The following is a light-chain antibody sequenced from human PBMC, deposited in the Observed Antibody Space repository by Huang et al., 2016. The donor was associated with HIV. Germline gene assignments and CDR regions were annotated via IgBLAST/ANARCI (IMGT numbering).Light chain of an antibody. V-gene: IGKV4-1*01. Sequence: DIVMAQSPGSLAVSLGERATLTCRSSQSVFSTSTNKDYLAWFQQNPGQTPNLLLFWSSPREVGVPDRFSGSGSVTHFTLTIGNLEADDAATYYCQQYYASPQTFGQGTRV. J-gene: IGKJ1*01. CDR2: WSS. CDR3: QQYYASPQT. CDR1: QSVFSTSTNKDY.